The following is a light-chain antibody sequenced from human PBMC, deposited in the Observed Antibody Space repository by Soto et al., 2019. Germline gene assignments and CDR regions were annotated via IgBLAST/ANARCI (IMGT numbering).Light chain of an antibody. CDR2: DTF. CDR3: QQSATWPWT. J-gene: IGKJ1*01. V-gene: IGKV3-11*01. CDR1: QNIAIY. Sequence: VLTQSPATLSFSPGERATLSCRASQNIAIYLAWYQQKSGQSPRLLIYDTFNRAPGIPDRFSGSGSGTDFTLTISSLEPEDLSVYYCQQSATWPWTFGKGTTVEI.